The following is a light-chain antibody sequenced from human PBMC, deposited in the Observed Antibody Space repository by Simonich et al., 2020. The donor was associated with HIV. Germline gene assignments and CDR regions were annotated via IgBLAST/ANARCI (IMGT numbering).Light chain of an antibody. CDR3: QQYNNWPYT. CDR2: AAS. CDR1: QSVSTN. J-gene: IGKJ2*01. Sequence: EIVMTQSPATLSVSPGKRAALTCWASQSVSTNLAWYQQKPGQAPRLLIYAASTRATGIPARFSGSGSGTEFTLTISSLQSEDFAVYYCQQYNNWPYTLGQGTKLEIK. V-gene: IGKV3-15*01.